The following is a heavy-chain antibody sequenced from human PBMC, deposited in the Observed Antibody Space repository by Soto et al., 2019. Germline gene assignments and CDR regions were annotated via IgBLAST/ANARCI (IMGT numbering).Heavy chain of an antibody. CDR3: ARDSTTMLTGFDT. D-gene: IGHD2-8*01. CDR1: GYIFAHYF. CDR2: VDPTGSRT. V-gene: IGHV1-46*01. Sequence: QVQLVQSGAEVKKPGASVTLSCKASGYIFAHYFLHWVRQAPGQGLEWMAIVDPTGSRTSHAHKSQGRVTLTRHAAKGTVYLDLNRLTCEDTALSSCARDSTTMLTGFDTWGRGTLVTVS. J-gene: IGHJ5*02.